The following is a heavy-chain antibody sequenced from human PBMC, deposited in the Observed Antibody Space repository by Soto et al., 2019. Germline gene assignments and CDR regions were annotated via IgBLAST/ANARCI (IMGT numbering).Heavy chain of an antibody. V-gene: IGHV4-34*01. D-gene: IGHD6-6*01. Sequence: QVQLQQWGAGLLKPSETLSLTCAVYGGSFSGYYWSWIRQPPGQGLEWIGEVNHSGNTNYNPSLKSRVTISVDTSKNQFSLKLSSVTAADTAVYYCARYSSIAARHFDYWGQGILVTVSS. J-gene: IGHJ4*02. CDR2: VNHSGNT. CDR1: GGSFSGYY. CDR3: ARYSSIAARHFDY.